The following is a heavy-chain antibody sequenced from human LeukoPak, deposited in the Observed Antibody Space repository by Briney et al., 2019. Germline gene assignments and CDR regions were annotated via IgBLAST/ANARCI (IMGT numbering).Heavy chain of an antibody. CDR1: GMSLSDYY. J-gene: IGHJ4*02. CDR2: INHGGST. D-gene: IGHD3-22*01. CDR3: ARHRANTYYYDSPGNPFDY. Sequence: SETLSLTCGVSGMSLSDYYWTWIRQSPGKGLEWIGEINHGGSTDYNPSLKSRVTISIDTSKDQFSLKVNSVTAADTGVYYCARHRANTYYYDSPGNPFDYWGQGTLVTVSS. V-gene: IGHV4-34*01.